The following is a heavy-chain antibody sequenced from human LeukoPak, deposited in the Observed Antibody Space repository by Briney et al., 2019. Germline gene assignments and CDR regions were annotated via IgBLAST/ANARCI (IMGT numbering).Heavy chain of an antibody. CDR2: TYYTGST. D-gene: IGHD4-23*01. CDR3: ARLHHSSDYGGNSGGHDAFDI. CDR1: GGSINSKTYN. Sequence: SETLSLTCSISGGSINSKTYNWGWIRQPPGKGLEWIGSTYYTGSTHYNPSLKSRVTISVDTSKNQLSLKLTPVTAADMAVYYCARLHHSSDYGGNSGGHDAFDIWGQGTMVTVSS. J-gene: IGHJ3*02. V-gene: IGHV4-39*07.